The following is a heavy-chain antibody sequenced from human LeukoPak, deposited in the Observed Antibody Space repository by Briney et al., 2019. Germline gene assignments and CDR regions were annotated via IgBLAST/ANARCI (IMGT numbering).Heavy chain of an antibody. CDR1: GGSITTYH. J-gene: IGHJ2*01. CDR3: ARAPVTGHWYFDL. V-gene: IGHV4-59*01. Sequence: SETLSLTCSVSGGSITTYHWSWIRHPPGKGLEWIGYIYNNGSANYKPSLKSRLTISVDTSKNHFSLKLNSVTAADTAVYYCARAPVTGHWYFDLWGRGTLVTVSS. D-gene: IGHD6-19*01. CDR2: IYNNGSA.